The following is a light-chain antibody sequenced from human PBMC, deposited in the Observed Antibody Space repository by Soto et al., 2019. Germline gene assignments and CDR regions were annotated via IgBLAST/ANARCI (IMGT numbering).Light chain of an antibody. J-gene: IGLJ1*01. CDR3: QSYDSSLSAFYV. CDR2: GNN. V-gene: IGLV1-40*01. CDR1: SSNIGAGYD. Sequence: QSVLTQPPSVSGAPGQRVTISCTGSSSNIGAGYDVHWYQQLPGTAPKLLIYGNNNRPSGVPDRFSGSKSGTSASLAITGLQAEDEADYYCQSYDSSLSAFYVFGPGTKLTVL.